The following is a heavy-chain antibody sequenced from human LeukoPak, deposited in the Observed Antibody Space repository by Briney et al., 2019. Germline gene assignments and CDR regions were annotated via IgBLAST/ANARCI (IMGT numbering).Heavy chain of an antibody. CDR2: ISSSSSYI. CDR1: GFTFSSYS. V-gene: IGHV3-21*01. CDR3: AKDQYYDSSGYPTMAFDI. J-gene: IGHJ3*02. D-gene: IGHD3-22*01. Sequence: GGSLRLSCAASGFTFSSYSMNWVRQAPGKGLEWVSSISSSSSYIYYADSVKGRFTISRDNAKNSLYLQMNSLRAEDTAVYYCAKDQYYDSSGYPTMAFDIWGQGTMVTVSS.